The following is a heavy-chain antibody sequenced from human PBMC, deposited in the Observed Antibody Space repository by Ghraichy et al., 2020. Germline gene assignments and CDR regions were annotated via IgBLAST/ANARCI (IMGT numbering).Heavy chain of an antibody. J-gene: IGHJ4*02. CDR1: GFAFSSYW. V-gene: IGHV3-7*03. CDR3: ARGYWNYKY. D-gene: IGHD1-7*01. CDR2: IKQDGSEK. Sequence: GGSLRLSCAASGFAFSSYWMTWVRQAPGKGLEWVANIKQDGSEKDYVDSVKGRFTISRDNAKNSLYLQMNSLRAEDTAVYYCARGYWNYKYWGQGTLVTVSS.